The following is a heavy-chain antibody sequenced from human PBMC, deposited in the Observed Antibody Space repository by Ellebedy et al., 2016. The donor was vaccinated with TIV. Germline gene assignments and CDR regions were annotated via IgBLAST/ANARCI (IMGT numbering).Heavy chain of an antibody. D-gene: IGHD6-19*01. CDR2: INPSGGST. J-gene: IGHJ4*02. CDR3: ARDSEGAVAGSDY. Sequence: ASVKVSCKASGYTFSSYGISWVRQAPGQGLEWMGIINPSGGSTSYAQKFQGRVTMTRDTSISTAYMELSRLRSDDTAVYYCARDSEGAVAGSDYWGQGTLVTVSS. CDR1: GYTFSSYG. V-gene: IGHV1-46*01.